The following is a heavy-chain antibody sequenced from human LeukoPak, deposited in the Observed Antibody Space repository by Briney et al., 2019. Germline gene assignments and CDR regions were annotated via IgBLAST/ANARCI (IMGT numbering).Heavy chain of an antibody. Sequence: KPSETLSLTCAVYGGSFSGYYWSWIRQPPGKGLEWIGEINHSGSTNYNPSLKSRVTISVDTSKNQFSLKLSSVTAADAAVYYCARGRRAAMAKNYYYYGMDVWGQGTTVTVSS. V-gene: IGHV4-34*01. CDR1: GGSFSGYY. CDR3: ARGRRAAMAKNYYYYGMDV. D-gene: IGHD5-18*01. CDR2: INHSGST. J-gene: IGHJ6*02.